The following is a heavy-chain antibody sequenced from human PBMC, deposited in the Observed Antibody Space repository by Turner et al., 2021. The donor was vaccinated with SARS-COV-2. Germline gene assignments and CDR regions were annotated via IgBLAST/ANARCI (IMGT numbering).Heavy chain of an antibody. CDR2: IDKSGIT. D-gene: IGHD3-10*02. CDR3: ARAALFAAPSGLDV. J-gene: IGHJ6*02. CDR1: GGSFSAYY. V-gene: IGHV4-34*01. Sequence: QVQLQQWGAGLLRSSDTLSLTCGVQGGSFSAYYWTWIRQIPGKGLEWIGQIDKSGITNYNPSLQSRVTISRDTSKNHLSLNLTSVTAADTAVYYCARAALFAAPSGLDVWGPGATVIVSS.